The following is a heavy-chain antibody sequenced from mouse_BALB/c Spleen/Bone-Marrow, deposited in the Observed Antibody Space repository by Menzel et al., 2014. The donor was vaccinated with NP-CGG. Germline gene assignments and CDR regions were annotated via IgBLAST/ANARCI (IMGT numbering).Heavy chain of an antibody. CDR3: TLRWSYYAMDY. J-gene: IGHJ4*01. CDR1: GYTFTSYW. Sequence: LQQSGSELVRPGASVKLSCKASGYTFTSYWMHWVKQRPGQGLEWIGNIYPGSGSTNCDEKFKSKATLTVDTSSSTAYMQLSSLTSEDSAVYYCTLRWSYYAMDYWGQGTSVTVSS. D-gene: IGHD2-3*01. CDR2: IYPGSGST. V-gene: IGHV1S22*01.